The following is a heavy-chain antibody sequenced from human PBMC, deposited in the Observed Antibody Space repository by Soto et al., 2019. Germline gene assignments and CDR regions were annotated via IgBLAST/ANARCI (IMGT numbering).Heavy chain of an antibody. CDR3: ARASGDYGLSEFFQH. J-gene: IGHJ1*01. V-gene: IGHV1-18*01. Sequence: QVQLVQSGGEVKKPGASVKVSCKTSGYTFTRYRISWVRQAPGQGPEWMGWISTHNGGTNYAQKVQDRVSMTIDTTTDTAYMEISSLTSDDTAVYYCARASGDYGLSEFFQHWGQGTLVTVSS. CDR1: GYTFTRYR. D-gene: IGHD4-17*01. CDR2: ISTHNGGT.